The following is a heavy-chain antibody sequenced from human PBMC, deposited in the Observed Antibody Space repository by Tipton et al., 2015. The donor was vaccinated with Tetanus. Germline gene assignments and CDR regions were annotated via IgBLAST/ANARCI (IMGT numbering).Heavy chain of an antibody. CDR3: ARRGNQSSSSSGGLDV. CDR2: LYYTGSV. D-gene: IGHD6-13*01. J-gene: IGHJ6*02. CDR1: GGSVSSMSYY. V-gene: IGHV4-39*07. Sequence: TLSLTCAVSGGSVSSMSYYWDWIRQPPGKGLEWIGNLYYTGSVHDNPSLQRRVTISADASKNQFSLKLTSVTAADTAIYYCARRGNQSSSSSGGLDVWGQGTTVTVSS.